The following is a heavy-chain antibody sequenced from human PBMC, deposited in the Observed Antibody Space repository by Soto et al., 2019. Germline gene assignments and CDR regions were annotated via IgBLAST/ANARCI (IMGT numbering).Heavy chain of an antibody. CDR3: ARAGSTWRYFFDY. CDR2: VYYSGTT. CDR1: GGSISSYY. Sequence: SETLSLTCTVSGGSISSYYWTWIRQPPGKGLEWVGYVYYSGTTYYNPSLQSRVTISVDTSKNQFSLKVKSVTAADTAIYYCARAGSTWRYFFDYWGQGSLVTSPQ. V-gene: IGHV4-59*01. D-gene: IGHD6-13*01. J-gene: IGHJ4*02.